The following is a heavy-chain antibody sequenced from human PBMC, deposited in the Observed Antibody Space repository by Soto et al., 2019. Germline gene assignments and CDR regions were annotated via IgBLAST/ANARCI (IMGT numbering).Heavy chain of an antibody. V-gene: IGHV4-34*01. CDR2: IHHSGST. CDR3: ASRRLIAAAGYYYYYMDV. D-gene: IGHD6-13*01. CDR1: GGSFSGYY. Sequence: QVQLQQWGAGLLKPSETLSLTCAVYGGSFSGYYWSWIRQPPGKGLEWIGEIHHSGSTNYNPSLKSRVNLSVDKSKNQFSLKLSSVTAADTAVYYCASRRLIAAAGYYYYYMDVWGKGTTVTVSS. J-gene: IGHJ6*03.